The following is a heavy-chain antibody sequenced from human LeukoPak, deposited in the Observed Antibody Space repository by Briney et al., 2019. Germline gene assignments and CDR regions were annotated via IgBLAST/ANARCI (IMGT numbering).Heavy chain of an antibody. D-gene: IGHD3-10*01. CDR2: IYTSGST. CDR3: ARVAIMVRGVIGIPDGFDI. CDR1: GGSISSYY. J-gene: IGHJ3*02. Sequence: SETLSLTCTVSGGSISSYYWSWIRQPAGKGLEWIGRIYTSGSTNCNPSLKSRVTMSVDTSKNQFSLKLSSVTAADTAVYYCARVAIMVRGVIGIPDGFDIWGQGTMVTVSS. V-gene: IGHV4-4*07.